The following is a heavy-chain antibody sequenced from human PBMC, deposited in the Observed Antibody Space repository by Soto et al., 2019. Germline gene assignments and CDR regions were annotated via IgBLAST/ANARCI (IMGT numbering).Heavy chain of an antibody. J-gene: IGHJ4*02. Sequence: PGGSLRLSCAASGFTFSNYWMHWVRQAPGEGLVWVSRIKDDGSSTDYADSVKGRFTISRDNAKNTMYLQMNSLRVEDTAVYYCARDSAHCAIASCWKPSDYWGLGTLVTVS. CDR2: IKDDGSST. V-gene: IGHV3-74*01. D-gene: IGHD2-2*01. CDR3: ARDSAHCAIASCWKPSDY. CDR1: GFTFSNYW.